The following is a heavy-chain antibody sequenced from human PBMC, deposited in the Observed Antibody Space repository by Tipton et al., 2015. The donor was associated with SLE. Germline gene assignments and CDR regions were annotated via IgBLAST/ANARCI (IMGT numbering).Heavy chain of an antibody. D-gene: IGHD6-13*01. Sequence: TLSLTCTVSGGSISSNSYFWGWIRQPPGKGPEWIGSIFYSGSTYFNPSLKSRVSMSVDTSKNQFSLKLSSVTAADTAFYYCVREYSTSPRARNFDYWGQGILVTVSS. V-gene: IGHV4-39*07. J-gene: IGHJ4*02. CDR3: VREYSTSPRARNFDY. CDR1: GGSISSNSYF. CDR2: IFYSGST.